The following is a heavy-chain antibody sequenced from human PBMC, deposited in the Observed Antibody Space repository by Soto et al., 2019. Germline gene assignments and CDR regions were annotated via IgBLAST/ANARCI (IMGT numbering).Heavy chain of an antibody. CDR2: IYYSGST. V-gene: IGHV4-39*07. J-gene: IGHJ4*02. Sequence: SETLSLTCTVSGGSISSSSYYWGWIRQPPGKGLEWIGSIYYSGSTYYNPSLKSRVTISVDTSKNQFSLNLDSVTAADTAVYFCARDFAYFDSWGQGTLVTVSS. D-gene: IGHD3-3*01. CDR3: ARDFAYFDS. CDR1: GGSISSSSYY.